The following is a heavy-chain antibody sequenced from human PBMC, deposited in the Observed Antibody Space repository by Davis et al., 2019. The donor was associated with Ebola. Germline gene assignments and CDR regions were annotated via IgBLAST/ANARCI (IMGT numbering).Heavy chain of an antibody. D-gene: IGHD6-19*01. V-gene: IGHV1-46*01. J-gene: IGHJ4*02. CDR1: GYTFITYY. CDR3: ARASFGYNSGWYADY. CDR2: INPSGGST. Sequence: ASVKVPCMASGYTFITYYIHWVRQAPGQGLDWMGIINPSGGSTTYAQKFQGRVTITTDTSASTVYLDLTSLRSDDTAVFYCARASFGYNSGWYADYWGPGSLVTVSS.